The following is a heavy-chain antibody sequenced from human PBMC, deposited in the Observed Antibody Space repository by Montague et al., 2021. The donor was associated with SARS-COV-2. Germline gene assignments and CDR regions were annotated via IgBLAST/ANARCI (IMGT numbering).Heavy chain of an antibody. J-gene: IGHJ4*02. V-gene: IGHV3-30*18. CDR1: GFTFNNFG. CDR2: ISYDGSIQ. D-gene: IGHD3-10*01. Sequence: SLRLSCAASGFTFNNFGMHWVRQAPGQGLEWVAVISYDGSIQYYADSVKGRFTISRDWSKSTLFLQMSSRRPEDTAVYYCAKDATIFWFERGRVTFAYWGPGTLVAVSS. CDR3: AKDATIFWFERGRVTFAY.